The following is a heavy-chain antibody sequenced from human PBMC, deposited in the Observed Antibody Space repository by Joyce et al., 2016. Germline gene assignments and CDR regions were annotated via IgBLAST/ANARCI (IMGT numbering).Heavy chain of an antibody. CDR2: DRGTA. Sequence: EVQLVESGGGSVPLGGSLRLSCAASGFSFRNAWINWVRRAPGKGLEWVGLDRGTADYSEPVKGRFTISGDNSESTMYLQMNSLKSDDTGLYYCTTWSGSPRGYWGQGTLVTVSS. D-gene: IGHD1-26*01. CDR3: TTWSGSPRGY. V-gene: IGHV3-15*04. J-gene: IGHJ4*02. CDR1: GFSFRNAW.